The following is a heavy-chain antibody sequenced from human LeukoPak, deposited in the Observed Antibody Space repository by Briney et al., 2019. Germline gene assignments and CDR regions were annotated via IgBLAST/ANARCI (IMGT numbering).Heavy chain of an antibody. CDR2: IYSGGST. J-gene: IGHJ4*02. Sequence: KPSETLSLTCTVSGGSISSYYWSWIRQPAGKGLEWIGRIYSGGSTNYNPSLKSRVTMSVDTSKNQFSLKLTFVTAADTAVYYCARDLDTSGWCNFDYWGQGALVTVSS. V-gene: IGHV4-4*07. CDR1: GGSISSYY. CDR3: ARDLDTSGWCNFDY. D-gene: IGHD6-19*01.